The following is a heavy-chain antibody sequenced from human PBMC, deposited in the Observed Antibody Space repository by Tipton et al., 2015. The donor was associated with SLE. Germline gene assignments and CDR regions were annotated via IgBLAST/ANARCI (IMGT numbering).Heavy chain of an antibody. CDR2: IFFSGNT. CDR1: GGSISGYY. CDR3: ARSTNWNSAAYYFDL. J-gene: IGHJ4*02. D-gene: IGHD1-1*01. Sequence: TLSLTCTVSGGSISGYYWSWIRQPPGKGLEWIGYIFFSGNTKYNPSLNSRITMSIDTSKDQFSLRLTSVTAADTAIYYCARSTNWNSAAYYFDLWGQGTLVTVSS. V-gene: IGHV4-59*01.